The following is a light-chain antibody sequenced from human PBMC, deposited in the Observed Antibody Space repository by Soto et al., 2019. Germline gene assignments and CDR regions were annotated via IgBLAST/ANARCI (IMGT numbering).Light chain of an antibody. Sequence: DIQLTQSPSSLSASVGDRVTITCQASQDITNFLIWYQQKPGKAPKLLIYDASNLEKGVPSRFSGSGSGTDFTLTISSLQPEDFATYYCQQYASPRYTFGQGTNLEIK. J-gene: IGKJ2*01. CDR1: QDITNF. CDR3: QQYASPRYT. CDR2: DAS. V-gene: IGKV1-33*01.